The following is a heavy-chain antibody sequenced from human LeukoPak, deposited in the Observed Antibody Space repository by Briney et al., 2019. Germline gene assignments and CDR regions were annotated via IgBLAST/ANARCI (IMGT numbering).Heavy chain of an antibody. CDR1: GYTFTGYY. D-gene: IGHD6-19*01. Sequence: ASVKVPCTASGYTFTGYYMHWVRQAPGQGLEWMGWSNPNSGGTNYAQKFQGRVTMTRDTSISTAYTELSRLRAYDTAVCYCASRSGWYYVDYWGQGTLVTVSS. J-gene: IGHJ4*02. V-gene: IGHV1-2*02. CDR3: ASRSGWYYVDY. CDR2: SNPNSGGT.